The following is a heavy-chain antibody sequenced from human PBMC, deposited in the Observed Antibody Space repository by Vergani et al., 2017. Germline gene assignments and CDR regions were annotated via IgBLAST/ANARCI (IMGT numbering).Heavy chain of an antibody. CDR3: AKDRRGYSYGYAPTHYYYGMDV. Sequence: VQLVETGGGLIQPGGSLRLSCAASGFTVSSYGMHWVRQAPGKGLEWVAVISYDGSNKYYADSVKGRFTISRDNSKNTLYLQMNSLRAEDTAVYYCAKDRRGYSYGYAPTHYYYGMDVWGQGTTVTVSS. D-gene: IGHD5-18*01. CDR1: GFTVSSYG. J-gene: IGHJ6*02. CDR2: ISYDGSNK. V-gene: IGHV3-30*18.